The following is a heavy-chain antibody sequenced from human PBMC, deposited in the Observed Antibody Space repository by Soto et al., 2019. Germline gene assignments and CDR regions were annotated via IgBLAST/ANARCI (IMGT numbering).Heavy chain of an antibody. CDR1: GGSINSGGYY. J-gene: IGHJ4*02. CDR3: ATESGSTYGYFDY. D-gene: IGHD5-18*01. Sequence: LSLTCNVSGGSINSGGYYWGWIRQHPGKGLEWIGYISGSGSTGYNPSLKNRLTVSVDRSKNQFTLRLTSVTAADTAVYFCATESGSTYGYFDYWGQGTQVTVSS. V-gene: IGHV4-30-4*01. CDR2: ISGSGST.